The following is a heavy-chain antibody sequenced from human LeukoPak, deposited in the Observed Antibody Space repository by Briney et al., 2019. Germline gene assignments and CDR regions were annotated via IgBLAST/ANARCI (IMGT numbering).Heavy chain of an antibody. CDR2: IIPTGGST. J-gene: IGHJ4*02. D-gene: IGHD1-20*01. CDR1: GYTFINYY. CDR3: ARVLTARSPCDY. Sequence: GASVKVSCKASGYTFINYYIHWVRQAPGQGLEWMGRIIPTGGSTSYAQKFQDRVTMTRDTSTSTVYMELSSLRSEDTAVYYCARVLTARSPCDYWGQGTLVTVSS. V-gene: IGHV1-46*01.